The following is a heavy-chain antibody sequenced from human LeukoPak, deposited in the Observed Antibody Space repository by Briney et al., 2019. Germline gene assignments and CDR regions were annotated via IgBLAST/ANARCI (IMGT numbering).Heavy chain of an antibody. V-gene: IGHV3-30*03. Sequence: GGSLRLSCAASGFTFSSYGMHWVRQAPGKGLEWVAVISYDGSNKYYADSVKGRFTISRDNSKNTLYLQMNSLRAEDTAVYYCARVGGWAYYYYGMDVWGQGTTVTVSS. CDR3: ARVGGWAYYYYGMDV. J-gene: IGHJ6*02. D-gene: IGHD6-19*01. CDR1: GFTFSSYG. CDR2: ISYDGSNK.